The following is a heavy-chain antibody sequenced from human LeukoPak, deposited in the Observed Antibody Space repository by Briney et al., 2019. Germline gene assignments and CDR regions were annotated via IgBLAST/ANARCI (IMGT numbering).Heavy chain of an antibody. CDR3: AIGYVWGSYRYVY. V-gene: IGHV1-2*02. Sequence: ASVKVSCKASGYTFTGYYMHWVRQAPGQGLEWMGWINPNSGGTNYAQKFQGRVTMTRDTSISTAYMELSRLRSDDTAVYYCAIGYVWGSYRYVYWGQGTLVTDSS. D-gene: IGHD3-16*02. J-gene: IGHJ4*02. CDR1: GYTFTGYY. CDR2: INPNSGGT.